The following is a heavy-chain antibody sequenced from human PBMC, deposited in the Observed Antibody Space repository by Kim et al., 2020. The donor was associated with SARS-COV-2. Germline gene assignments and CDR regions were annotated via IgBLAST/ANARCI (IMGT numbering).Heavy chain of an antibody. Sequence: SQTLSLTCAISGDSVSTVSTACTWIRQSPSRGLEWLGRTYHGSKWYNDYAVSVKSRITISPDTSKNQFSLQLNSVTPEDTAVYFCASYPSGTRGAFDVWGQGAMVTVSS. CDR2: TYHGSKWYN. D-gene: IGHD6-13*01. CDR1: GDSVSTVSTA. J-gene: IGHJ3*01. V-gene: IGHV6-1*01. CDR3: ASYPSGTRGAFDV.